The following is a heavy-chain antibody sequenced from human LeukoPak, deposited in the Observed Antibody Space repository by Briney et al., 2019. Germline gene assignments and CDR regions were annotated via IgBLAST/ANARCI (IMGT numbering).Heavy chain of an antibody. V-gene: IGHV3-48*03. CDR1: GFTFSSYE. CDR2: ISSSGSTI. J-gene: IGHJ6*03. Sequence: PGGSLRLSCAASGFTFSSYEMNWVRQAPGKGLEWVSYISSSGSTIYYADSVKGRFTISRGNAKNSLYLQMNSLRAEDTAVYYCARETPKVPGYYYMDVWGKGTTVTVSS. CDR3: ARETPKVPGYYYMDV.